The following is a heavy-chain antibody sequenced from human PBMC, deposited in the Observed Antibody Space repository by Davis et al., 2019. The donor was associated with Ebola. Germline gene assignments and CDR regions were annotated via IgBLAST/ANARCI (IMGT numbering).Heavy chain of an antibody. V-gene: IGHV3-7*01. J-gene: IGHJ3*02. CDR3: AREMATTNDAFDI. Sequence: GESLKISCVASGFTFSSYWMNWVRQAPGKGLEWVATIKQDGSEKSYVDSVKGRFTISRDNAKNSLYLQLNNLRSEDTAVYYCAREMATTNDAFDIWGQGTMVSVSS. CDR2: IKQDGSEK. D-gene: IGHD5-24*01. CDR1: GFTFSSYW.